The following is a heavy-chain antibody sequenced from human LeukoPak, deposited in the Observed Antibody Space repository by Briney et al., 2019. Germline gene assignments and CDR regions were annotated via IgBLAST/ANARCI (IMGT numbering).Heavy chain of an antibody. CDR2: IYPGDSDT. CDR3: ARGKNYYGSGSTYDY. CDR1: GYSFTSYW. D-gene: IGHD3-10*01. Sequence: GQSLNISCKGSGYSFTSYWIGWVRQMPGKGLEWMGIIYPGDSDTRYSPSFQGQVTISADKSISTAYLQWSSLKASDTAMYYCARGKNYYGSGSTYDYWGQGTLVTVSS. J-gene: IGHJ4*02. V-gene: IGHV5-51*01.